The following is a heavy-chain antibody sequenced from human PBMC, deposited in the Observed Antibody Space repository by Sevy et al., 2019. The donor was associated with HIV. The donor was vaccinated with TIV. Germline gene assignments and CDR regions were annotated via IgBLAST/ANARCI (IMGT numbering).Heavy chain of an antibody. V-gene: IGHV3-72*01. Sequence: GGSLRLSCAASGFTFSDHYMEWVRQAPGKGLEWVGRIRNKADSYTTEYAASVKGRFPITRDDSKNSLYLLMNSLKTEDTAVYYCATHAGIAAAGRGFDYWGQGTLVTVSS. CDR3: ATHAGIAAAGRGFDY. CDR2: IRNKADSYTT. J-gene: IGHJ4*02. D-gene: IGHD6-13*01. CDR1: GFTFSDHY.